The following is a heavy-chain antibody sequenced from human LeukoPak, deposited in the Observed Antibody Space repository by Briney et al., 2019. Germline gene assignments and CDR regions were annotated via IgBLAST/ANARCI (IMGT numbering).Heavy chain of an antibody. V-gene: IGHV3-9*01. CDR2: ISWNSGSI. J-gene: IGHJ4*02. CDR3: ARSMDYDFWSGTSFDY. Sequence: LRLSCAASGFTFDDYAMHWVRQAPGKGLEWVSGISWNSGSIGYADSVKGRFTISRDNAKNPLYLQMNSLRAEDTAVYYCARSMDYDFWSGTSFDYWGQGTLVTVSS. CDR1: GFTFDDYA. D-gene: IGHD3-3*01.